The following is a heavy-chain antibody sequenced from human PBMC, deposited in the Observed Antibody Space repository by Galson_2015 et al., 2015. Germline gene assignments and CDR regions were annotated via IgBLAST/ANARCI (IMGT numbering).Heavy chain of an antibody. CDR1: GFTFGDYA. V-gene: IGHV3-49*03. CDR2: IRSKTDGGTT. CDR3: TTYYDVLTGHVDY. D-gene: IGHD3-9*01. Sequence: SLRLSCAASGFTFGDYAMSWFRQAPGKGLEWVGFIRSKTDGGTTDYAAPVKGRFTISRDDSKNTLSLQMNSLKTEDTAVYYCTTYYDVLTGHVDYWGQGTLVTVSS. J-gene: IGHJ4*02.